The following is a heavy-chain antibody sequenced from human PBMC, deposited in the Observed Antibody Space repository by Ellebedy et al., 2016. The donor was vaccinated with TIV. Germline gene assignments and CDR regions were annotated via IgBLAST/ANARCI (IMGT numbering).Heavy chain of an antibody. CDR1: GFTFSSYW. CDR3: ARDPYWDSSGYYYSYFQH. Sequence: PGGSLRLSCAASGFTFSSYWMSWVRQTSGKGLEWVANIKQDGSEKYYVDSVKGRFTISRDNAKHSLHLQMNRLGAEDTAVYYCARDPYWDSSGYYYSYFQHWGQGTLVTVSS. J-gene: IGHJ1*01. D-gene: IGHD3-22*01. V-gene: IGHV3-7*01. CDR2: IKQDGSEK.